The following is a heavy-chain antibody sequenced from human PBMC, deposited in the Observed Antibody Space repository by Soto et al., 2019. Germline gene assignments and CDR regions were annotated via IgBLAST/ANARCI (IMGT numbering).Heavy chain of an antibody. D-gene: IGHD2-2*01. V-gene: IGHV1-18*01. J-gene: IGHJ5*02. CDR3: ARLGYCSSTSCYGRVEWFEP. Sequence: ASVKVSCKASGYTFTSYGISWVRQAPGQGLEWMGWISAYNGNTNYAQKLQGRVTMTTDTSTSTAYMELRSLRSDDTAVYYCARLGYCSSTSCYGRVEWFEPWGQGTLVTVSS. CDR1: GYTFTSYG. CDR2: ISAYNGNT.